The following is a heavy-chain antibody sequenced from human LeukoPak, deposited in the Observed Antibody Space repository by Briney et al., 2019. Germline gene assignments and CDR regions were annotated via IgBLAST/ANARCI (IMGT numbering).Heavy chain of an antibody. D-gene: IGHD5-24*01. CDR2: ISSSSSYI. CDR3: ARDRDGYSNFDY. J-gene: IGHJ4*02. CDR1: GVTFSSDS. V-gene: IGHV3-21*01. Sequence: GGSLRLSCAASGVTFSSDSMNWVREAARNGVEWVSSISSSSSYIYYADSVEGRSTISRDNAKNSLYLQMNSLRAEDTAVYYCARDRDGYSNFDYWGQGTLVTVSS.